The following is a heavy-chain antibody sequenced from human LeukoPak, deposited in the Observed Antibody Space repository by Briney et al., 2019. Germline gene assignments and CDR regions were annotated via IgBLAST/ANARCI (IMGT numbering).Heavy chain of an antibody. CDR1: GFILSNYA. Sequence: GGSLRLSCAASGFILSNYAMHWVRQPAGKGLEWVSALGTAGDTFYPGSVKGRFTISRDNAKNTLYLQMNSLRAEDMAVYYCVRDGVGAPPFDYWGQGALVTVSS. CDR3: VRDGVGAPPFDY. J-gene: IGHJ4*02. D-gene: IGHD1-26*01. CDR2: LGTAGDT. V-gene: IGHV3-13*01.